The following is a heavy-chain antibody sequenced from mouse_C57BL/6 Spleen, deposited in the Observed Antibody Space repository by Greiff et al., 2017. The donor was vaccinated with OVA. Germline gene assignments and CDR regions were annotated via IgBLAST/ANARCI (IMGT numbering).Heavy chain of an antibody. CDR3: AVSPLGLYAMDY. Sequence: QVQLQQSGPELVKPGASVKISCKASGYAFSSSWMNWVKQRPGKGLEWIGRIYPGDGDTNYNGKFKGKATLTADKTSSTTYMQLSSLTSEDSAVYACAVSPLGLYAMDYWGQGTTVTVSS. J-gene: IGHJ4*01. CDR2: IYPGDGDT. CDR1: GYAFSSSW. D-gene: IGHD4-1*01. V-gene: IGHV1-82*01.